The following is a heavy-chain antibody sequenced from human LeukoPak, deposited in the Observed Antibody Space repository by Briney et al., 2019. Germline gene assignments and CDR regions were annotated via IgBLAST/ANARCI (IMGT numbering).Heavy chain of an antibody. J-gene: IGHJ6*03. CDR2: INPNSGGT. CDR3: ASLGYCSSTSCPYYYYMDV. Sequence: ASVKVSCKASGYTFTGYYMHWVRQAPGQGLEWMGWINPNSGGTNYAQKFQGRVTMTRDTSISTAYMELSRLRSDDTAVYYCASLGYCSSTSCPYYYYMDVWGKGTTVTVSS. V-gene: IGHV1-2*02. CDR1: GYTFTGYY. D-gene: IGHD2-2*01.